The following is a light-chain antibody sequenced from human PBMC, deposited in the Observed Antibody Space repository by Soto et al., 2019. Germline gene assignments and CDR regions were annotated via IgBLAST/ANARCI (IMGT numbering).Light chain of an antibody. V-gene: IGLV1-40*01. J-gene: IGLJ3*02. Sequence: QSVLTQPPSVSGAPGQRFTISCIGSISNVGAGYDVHWYQQLPGAAPKLLISGNNNRPSGVPDRFSGSKSGTSASLAIAGLQAEDEADYYCHSYDSSLSAVVFGGGTKLTVL. CDR2: GNN. CDR3: HSYDSSLSAVV. CDR1: ISNVGAGYD.